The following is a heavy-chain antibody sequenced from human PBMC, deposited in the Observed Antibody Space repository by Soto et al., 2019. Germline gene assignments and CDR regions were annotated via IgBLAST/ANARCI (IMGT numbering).Heavy chain of an antibody. CDR2: ISADNGNT. CDR1: GYTFTSYG. Sequence: QVQLVQSGAEVKKPGASVKVSCKASGYTFTSYGIRWVRQAPGQGLEWMGWISADNGNTNYSQKLQGRVTMTTDTSTGTAYMYLRSLRSDDTAVYYCASDTSIAAADYWGQGTLVTVSS. J-gene: IGHJ4*02. CDR3: ASDTSIAAADY. D-gene: IGHD6-13*01. V-gene: IGHV1-18*01.